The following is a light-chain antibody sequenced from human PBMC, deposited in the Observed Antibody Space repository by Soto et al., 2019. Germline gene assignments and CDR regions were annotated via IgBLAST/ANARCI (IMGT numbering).Light chain of an antibody. V-gene: IGKV1-27*01. J-gene: IGKJ3*01. CDR3: QKDDSAPLFT. Sequence: DIQMTQSPSSLSASVGDRVTITCRASQGISNYVAWYQQRPGKAPKLLIYAASTLQSGVPSRFSGSESGTDFTLTISGLQPEDVATYYCQKDDSAPLFTFGPGTKVEIK. CDR2: AAS. CDR1: QGISNY.